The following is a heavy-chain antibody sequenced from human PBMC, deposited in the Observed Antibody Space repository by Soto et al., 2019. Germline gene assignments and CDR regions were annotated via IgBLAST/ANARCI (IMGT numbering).Heavy chain of an antibody. CDR3: AAGEASSRNLAPYYLDF. V-gene: IGHV4-59*01. J-gene: IGHJ4*02. Sequence: LSLTCTVSGGSMRNYVWTWIRQPPGKGLEWIGYIHYSGTTSFFPSYNPSLRSRVTISEDTSKDQFSLKLLSVTTADTAVYFCAAGEASSRNLAPYYLDFWGQGTLVTVSS. CDR2: IHYSGTT. D-gene: IGHD6-13*01. CDR1: GGSMRNYV.